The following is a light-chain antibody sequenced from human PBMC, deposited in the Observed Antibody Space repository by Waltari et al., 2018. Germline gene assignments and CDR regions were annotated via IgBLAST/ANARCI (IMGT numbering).Light chain of an antibody. CDR1: PSLSNY. Sequence: EIVLTQSPATLSLSPGERATLPCRASPSLSNYLARYQQKPGQAPRLLIYDASSRATGVPARFSGSGSGTDFTLTISSLEPEDSAVYYCQQRSVRRVFGGGTKVEIK. CDR2: DAS. J-gene: IGKJ4*01. V-gene: IGKV3-11*01. CDR3: QQRSVRRV.